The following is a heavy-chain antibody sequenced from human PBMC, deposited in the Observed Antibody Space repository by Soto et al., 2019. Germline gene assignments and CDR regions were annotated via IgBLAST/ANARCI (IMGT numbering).Heavy chain of an antibody. J-gene: IGHJ6*02. D-gene: IGHD3-16*02. V-gene: IGHV4-34*01. CDR3: ATRVATHRTLPEIYHYYYGMDV. CDR1: GGSFSGYY. Sequence: SETLSLTCAVYGGSFSGYYWSWIRQPPGKGLEWIGEINHSGSTNYNPSLKSRVTISVDTSKNQFSLKLSSVTAADTAVYYCATRVATHRTLPEIYHYYYGMDVWGQGTTVTVSS. CDR2: INHSGST.